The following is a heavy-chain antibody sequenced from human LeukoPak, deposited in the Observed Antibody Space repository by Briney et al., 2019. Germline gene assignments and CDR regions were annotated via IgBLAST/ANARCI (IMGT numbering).Heavy chain of an antibody. D-gene: IGHD7-27*01. Sequence: PGGSLRLSCAASGFTVSSNYMNWVRQAPGQGLEWVSGIVGDAGRTYYANSVKGRFTIYRDNSKNTLYLQMNSLGAEDTAVYYCVQDWAWGAFAYWGQGTLVTVSS. CDR3: VQDWAWGAFAY. CDR2: IVGDAGRT. V-gene: IGHV3-23*01. CDR1: GFTVSSNY. J-gene: IGHJ4*02.